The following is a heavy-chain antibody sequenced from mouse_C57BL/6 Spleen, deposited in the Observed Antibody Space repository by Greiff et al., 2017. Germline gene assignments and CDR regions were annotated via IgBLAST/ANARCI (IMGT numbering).Heavy chain of an antibody. Sequence: QVQLQQPGAELVKPGASVKLSCKASGYTFTSYWMQWVKQRPGQGLEWIGEIDPSDSYTNYNQKFKGKATLTVDTSSSTAYMQLSSLTSEDSAVYYCARSDDEDWGQGTLGTVSA. CDR1: GYTFTSYW. CDR2: IDPSDSYT. CDR3: ARSDDED. V-gene: IGHV1-50*01. J-gene: IGHJ3*01.